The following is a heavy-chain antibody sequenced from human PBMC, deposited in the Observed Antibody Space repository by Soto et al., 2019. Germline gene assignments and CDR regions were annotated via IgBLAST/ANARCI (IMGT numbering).Heavy chain of an antibody. V-gene: IGHV4-59*01. CDR1: GGSISSYY. CDR2: IYYSGST. J-gene: IGHJ5*02. CDR3: ARSGAAAGTGWRFDP. Sequence: QVQLQESGPGLVKPSETLSLTCTVSGGSISSYYWSWIRQPPGKGLEWIGYIYYSGSTNYNPSLMSRVTISVHTAKNQFPLKLSAGTAAGTALYYCARSGAAAGTGWRFDPWGQGTLVTVSS. D-gene: IGHD6-13*01.